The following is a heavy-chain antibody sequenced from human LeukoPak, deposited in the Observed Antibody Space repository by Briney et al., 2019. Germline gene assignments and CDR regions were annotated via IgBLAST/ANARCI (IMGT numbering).Heavy chain of an antibody. D-gene: IGHD6-19*01. V-gene: IGHV4-4*07. CDR1: GGSISSYY. J-gene: IGHJ6*03. CDR2: IYTSGST. CDR3: ARGLSGAGTGYYMDV. Sequence: SETLSLTCTVSGGSISSYYWSWIRQPAGMGLEWIGRIYTSGSTNYNPSLKSRVTMSVDTSKNQFSLKLSSVTAADTAVYYCARGLSGAGTGYYMDVWGKGTTVTVSS.